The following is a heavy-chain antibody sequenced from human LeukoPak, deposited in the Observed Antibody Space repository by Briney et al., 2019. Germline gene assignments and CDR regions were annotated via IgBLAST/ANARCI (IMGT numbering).Heavy chain of an antibody. D-gene: IGHD3-16*01. V-gene: IGHV3-30-3*01. CDR2: ISYDGSNK. J-gene: IGHJ4*02. Sequence: GGSLRLSCAASGFPFSTYAMSWVRQAPGKGLEWVAVISYDGSNKYYADSVKGRFTISRDNPKNTLYLQMNSLRAEDTAVYYCARSAGEYPGGFDYWGQGTLVTVSS. CDR3: ARSAGEYPGGFDY. CDR1: GFPFSTYA.